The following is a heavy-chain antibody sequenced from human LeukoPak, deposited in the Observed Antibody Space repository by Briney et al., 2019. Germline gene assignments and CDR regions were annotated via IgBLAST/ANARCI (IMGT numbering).Heavy chain of an antibody. Sequence: PSETLSLTCTVSGGSISSGSYYWSWIRQPAGKGLEWIGRIYTSGSTNYNPSPKSRVTISVDTSKNQFSLKLSSVTAADTAVYYCARNLWMGGQGTLVTVSS. CDR2: IYTSGST. V-gene: IGHV4-61*02. D-gene: IGHD1-1*01. CDR1: GGSISSGSYY. CDR3: ARNLWM. J-gene: IGHJ4*02.